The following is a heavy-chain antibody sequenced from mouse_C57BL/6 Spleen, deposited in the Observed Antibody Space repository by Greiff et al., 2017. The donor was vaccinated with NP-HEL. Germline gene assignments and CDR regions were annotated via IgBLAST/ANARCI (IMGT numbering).Heavy chain of an antibody. CDR1: GFTFSDYG. CDR2: ISNLAYSI. J-gene: IGHJ4*01. V-gene: IGHV5-15*01. Sequence: EVMLVESGGGLVQPGGSLKLSCAASGFTFSDYGMAWVRQAPRKGLEWVAFISNLAYSIYYADTVTGRFTIYRENAKNTLYLEMSSLRSEDTAMYYCARQYYYGSSYGAMDYWGQGTSVTVSS. D-gene: IGHD1-1*01. CDR3: ARQYYYGSSYGAMDY.